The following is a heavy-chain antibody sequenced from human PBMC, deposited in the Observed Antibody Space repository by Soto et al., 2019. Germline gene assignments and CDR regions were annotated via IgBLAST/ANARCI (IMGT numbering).Heavy chain of an antibody. CDR1: GFTFSSYA. J-gene: IGHJ3*02. D-gene: IGHD3-10*01. CDR2: ISGSGGST. Sequence: EVQLLESGGGLVQPGGSLRLSCAASGFTFSSYAMSWVRQAPGKGLEWVSAISGSGGSTYYADSVKGRFTISRDNSKNTLYLQMNSLRAEDTAVYYCATSGGDEGAFDIWGQGTMVTVSS. V-gene: IGHV3-23*01. CDR3: ATSGGDEGAFDI.